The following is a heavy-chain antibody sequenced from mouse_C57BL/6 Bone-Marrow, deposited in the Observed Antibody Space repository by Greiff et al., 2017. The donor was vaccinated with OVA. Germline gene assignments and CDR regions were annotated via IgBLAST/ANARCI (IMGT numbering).Heavy chain of an antibody. CDR2: IWGVGST. Sequence: VKLVESGPGLVAPSQSLSITCTVSGFSLTSYGVDWVRQSPGKGLEWLGVIWGVGSTNYNSALKSRLSISKDNSKGQIFLKMNSLQTGDTAMYYCASGAYYSNYGFAYWGQGTLVTVSA. V-gene: IGHV2-6*01. CDR1: GFSLTSYG. CDR3: ASGAYYSNYGFAY. J-gene: IGHJ3*01. D-gene: IGHD2-5*01.